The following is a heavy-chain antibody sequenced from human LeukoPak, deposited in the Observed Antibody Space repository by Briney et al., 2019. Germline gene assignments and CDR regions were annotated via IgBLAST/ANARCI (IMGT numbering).Heavy chain of an antibody. CDR1: GFTFSTFA. V-gene: IGHV3-64*02. Sequence: GGSLRLACAASGFTFSTFAMQWVRQAPGKGLEYVSGISRNGGSTYYADSVKGRFTISRDNSKNTPYLQMGSLRAEDMAVYYCARQAAGVVYWGQGTLVTVYS. CDR2: ISRNGGST. D-gene: IGHD6-13*01. CDR3: ARQAAGVVY. J-gene: IGHJ4*02.